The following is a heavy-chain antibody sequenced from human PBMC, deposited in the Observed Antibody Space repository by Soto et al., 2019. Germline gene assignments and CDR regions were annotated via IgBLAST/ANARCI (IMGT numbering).Heavy chain of an antibody. CDR1: GGSIRGSY. V-gene: IGHV4-59*01. J-gene: IGHJ4*02. CDR2: IAYTGSA. D-gene: IGHD6-19*01. CDR3: ATGGGWLQNSNLRGLYFDY. Sequence: SETLSLTCSVSGGSIRGSYCSWIRQPPEKGLEWIASIAYTGSATHNPSLKSRVSVSVDTTENQCSLKLTSVTAADTATYYCATGGGWLQNSNLRGLYFDYWGQGALVTVSS.